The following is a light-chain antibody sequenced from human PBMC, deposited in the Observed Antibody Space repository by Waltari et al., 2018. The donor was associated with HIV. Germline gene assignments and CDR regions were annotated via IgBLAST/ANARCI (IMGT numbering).Light chain of an antibody. CDR2: EVN. CDR3: SSYTSSSTLDV. J-gene: IGLJ1*01. V-gene: IGLV2-14*01. CDR1: RGDVGGYNY. Sequence: QSALTQPASVSGSPGQSITISCTGTRGDVGGYNYVSWYQQYPGKAPKIIIYEVNNRPSGVSDRFAGSKSGNTASLTISGLQAEDEANYYCSSYTSSSTLDVFGTGTEVTVL.